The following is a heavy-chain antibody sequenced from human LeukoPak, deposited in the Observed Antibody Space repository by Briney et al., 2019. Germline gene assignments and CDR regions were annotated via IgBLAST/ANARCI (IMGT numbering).Heavy chain of an antibody. CDR3: AREPYTSSSFYYYMDV. CDR2: TYYRSKWYN. D-gene: IGHD6-13*01. Sequence: SQTLSLTCAISGDSVSSNSAAWNWIRQSPSRGLEWLGMTYYRSKWYNDYAVSVESRITINPDTSKNQFSLQLNSVTPEDTAVYYCAREPYTSSSFYYYMDVWGKGTTVTVSS. V-gene: IGHV6-1*01. CDR1: GDSVSSNSAA. J-gene: IGHJ6*03.